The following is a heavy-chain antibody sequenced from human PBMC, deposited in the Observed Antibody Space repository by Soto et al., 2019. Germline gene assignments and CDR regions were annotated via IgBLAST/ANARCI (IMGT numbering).Heavy chain of an antibody. D-gene: IGHD2-15*01. CDR2: ISYDGSNL. V-gene: IGHV3-30*18. J-gene: IGHJ4*02. Sequence: GRSLRLSCVTTGFAFSSYGMHWVRQAPGKGLEWVAAISYDGSNLYYIDSVKGRFTISRDKSKYTLYLQMNSLRAEDTAVYYCAKRHCSGTSCYHFDYWGQGT. CDR3: AKRHCSGTSCYHFDY. CDR1: GFAFSSYG.